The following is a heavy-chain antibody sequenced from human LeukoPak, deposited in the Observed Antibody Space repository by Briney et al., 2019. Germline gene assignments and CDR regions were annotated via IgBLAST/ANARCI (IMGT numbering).Heavy chain of an antibody. CDR2: ISWNSGSI. D-gene: IGHD2-15*01. V-gene: IGHV3-9*01. Sequence: GRSLRLSCAASGFTFDDYAMHWVRHAPGKGLEWVSGISWNSGSIGYADSVKGRFTISRDNAKNSLYLQMNSLRAEDTALYYCAKDIGGTVVVAASPKHFDYWGQGTLVTVSS. CDR1: GFTFDDYA. J-gene: IGHJ4*02. CDR3: AKDIGGTVVVAASPKHFDY.